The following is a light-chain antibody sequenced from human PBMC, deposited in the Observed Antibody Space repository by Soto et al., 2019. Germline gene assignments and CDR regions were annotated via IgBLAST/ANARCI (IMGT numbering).Light chain of an antibody. CDR1: SSDVGGYNF. Sequence: QSALTQPPSASGSPGQSVTISCTGTSSDVGGYNFVSWYQQHPGKAPKFMIYEVTKWPSGVPDRFSGSKSGNTASLTVSGLQAEDEADYYCSSYAGGIKWVFGGGTKLTVL. V-gene: IGLV2-8*01. CDR2: EVT. J-gene: IGLJ3*02. CDR3: SSYAGGIKWV.